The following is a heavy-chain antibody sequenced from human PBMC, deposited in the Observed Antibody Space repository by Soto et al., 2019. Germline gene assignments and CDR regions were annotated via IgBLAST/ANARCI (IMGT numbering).Heavy chain of an antibody. CDR1: GYTLTELS. V-gene: IGHV1-24*01. CDR3: ATDQYSSGWNWGY. J-gene: IGHJ4*02. CDR2: FDPEDGET. Sequence: QVQLVQSGAEVKKPGASVKVSCKVSGYTLTELSMHWVRQAPGKGLEWMGGFDPEDGETIYAQKFQGRVTVTEDTSTDTAYMELSSLRSEDTAVYYCATDQYSSGWNWGYWGQGTLVTVSS. D-gene: IGHD6-19*01.